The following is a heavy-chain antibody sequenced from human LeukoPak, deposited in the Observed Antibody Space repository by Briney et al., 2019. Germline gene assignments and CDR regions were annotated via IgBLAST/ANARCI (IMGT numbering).Heavy chain of an antibody. CDR3: ARGPYSSSWYGPPGYFDL. Sequence: GGSLRLSCAASGFTFSSYSMNWVRQAPGKGLEWVSSISSSSSYIYYADSVKGRFTISRDNAKNSLYLQMNSLRAEDTAVYYCARGPYSSSWYGPPGYFDLWGRGTLVTVSS. J-gene: IGHJ2*01. CDR1: GFTFSSYS. D-gene: IGHD6-13*01. V-gene: IGHV3-21*01. CDR2: ISSSSSYI.